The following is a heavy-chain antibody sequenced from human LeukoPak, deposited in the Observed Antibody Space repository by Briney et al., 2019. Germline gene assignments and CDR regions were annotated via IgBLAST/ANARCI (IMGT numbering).Heavy chain of an antibody. CDR3: AREDSLGSGWSPGFDY. CDR1: GGSISSYY. D-gene: IGHD6-19*01. J-gene: IGHJ4*02. CDR2: IYYSGST. Sequence: PSETLSLTCTVSGGSISSYYWSWIRQPPGKGLEWLGYIYYSGSTNYNPSLKSRVTISVDTSKNQFSLKLSSVTAADTAVYYCAREDSLGSGWSPGFDYWGRGTLVTVSS. V-gene: IGHV4-59*01.